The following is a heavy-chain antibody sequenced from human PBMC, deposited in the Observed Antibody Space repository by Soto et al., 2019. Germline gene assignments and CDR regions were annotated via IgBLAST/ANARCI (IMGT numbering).Heavy chain of an antibody. D-gene: IGHD3-22*01. CDR1: GFTFPSSA. CDR3: AAVPYYYDTSGTYFDY. J-gene: IGHJ4*02. V-gene: IGHV1-58*01. Sequence: QMQLVQSGPEVKKPGTSVKVSCKASGFTFPSSAVQWVRQARGQRLEWIARIVVGSGNTNYAQKFQERLTIGRDMSTNTAYMELSSLRSEDTAVYYCAAVPYYYDTSGTYFDYWGQGTLVTVSS. CDR2: IVVGSGNT.